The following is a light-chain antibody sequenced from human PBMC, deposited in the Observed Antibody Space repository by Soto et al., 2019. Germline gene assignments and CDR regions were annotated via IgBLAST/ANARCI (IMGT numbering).Light chain of an antibody. CDR2: GDS. CDR3: QVWHTTTVPWV. CDR1: NIGSKS. Sequence: SYELTQPPSVSVAPGQTARITCGGNNIGSKSVHWYQQKPGQAPVLVVYGDSDRPSGIPERFSGSNSGNTATLTISRAEAGDEADYSCQVWHTTTVPWVFGGGTKLTVL. V-gene: IGLV3-21*02. J-gene: IGLJ3*02.